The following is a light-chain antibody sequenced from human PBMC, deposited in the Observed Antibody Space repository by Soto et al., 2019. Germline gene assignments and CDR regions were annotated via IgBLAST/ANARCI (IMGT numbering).Light chain of an antibody. V-gene: IGKV1-39*01. J-gene: IGKJ5*01. CDR2: AAS. CDR1: QGSISY. CDR3: QQSYSTSIT. Sequence: DIQMTQSPSSLSASVGDRVTITCRASQGSISYLNWYDQKPVKARELLMYAASSVQSGVPSRFSGHGSGTDFPLTIRRLQPEGFANYFCQQSYSTSITFGQGTRLEI.